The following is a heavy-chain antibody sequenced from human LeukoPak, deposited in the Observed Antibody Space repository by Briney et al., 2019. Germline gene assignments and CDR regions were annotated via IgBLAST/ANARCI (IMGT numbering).Heavy chain of an antibody. Sequence: SETLSLTCTVSGGSISSGGYYWSWIRQHPGKGLEWIGYIYYSGSTYYNPSLKSRVTISVDTSKNQFSLKLSSVTAADTAVYYCARGAGGATPDYWGQGTLATVSS. CDR2: IYYSGST. D-gene: IGHD1-26*01. CDR1: GGSISSGGYY. CDR3: ARGAGGATPDY. J-gene: IGHJ4*02. V-gene: IGHV4-31*03.